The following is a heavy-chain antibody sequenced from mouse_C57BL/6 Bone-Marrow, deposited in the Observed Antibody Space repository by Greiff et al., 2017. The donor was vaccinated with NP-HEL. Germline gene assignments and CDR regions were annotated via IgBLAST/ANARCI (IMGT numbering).Heavy chain of an antibody. J-gene: IGHJ2*01. CDR2: SRNKANDYTT. D-gene: IGHD2-3*01. V-gene: IGHV7-1*01. CDR3: ARAADGYFDY. Sequence: DVKLVESGGGLVQSGRSLRLSCATSGFTFSDFYMEWVRQAPGKGLEWIAASRNKANDYTTEYSASVKGRFIVSRDTSQSILYLQMNALRAEDTAIYYCARAADGYFDYWGQGTTLTVSS. CDR1: GFTFSDFY.